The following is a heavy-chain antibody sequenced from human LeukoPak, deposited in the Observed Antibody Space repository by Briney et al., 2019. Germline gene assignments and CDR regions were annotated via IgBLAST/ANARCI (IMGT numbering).Heavy chain of an antibody. D-gene: IGHD6-13*01. J-gene: IGHJ5*02. V-gene: IGHV1-18*01. CDR3: ARIWIAAAGNWFDP. CDR1: GYTFTSYG. CDR2: ISAYNGNT. Sequence: GASVKVSCKASGYTFTSYGISWVRQAPGQGLEWMGWISAYNGNTNYAQKLQGRVTMTTVTSTSTAYMELRSLRSDDTAVYYCARIWIAAAGNWFDPWGQGTLVTVSS.